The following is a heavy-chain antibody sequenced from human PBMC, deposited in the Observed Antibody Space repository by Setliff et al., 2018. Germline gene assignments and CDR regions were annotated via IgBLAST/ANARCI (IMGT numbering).Heavy chain of an antibody. CDR1: GGTFSDYY. Sequence: SETLSLTCAAYGGTFSDYYWTWVRQPPGKGLEWIGEINHRGSTNYNPSLKSRATISIDTSKDQFSLKLISMSAADTAVYFCARGRNIAARLLDSWGQGALVTSPQ. J-gene: IGHJ4*02. CDR3: ARGRNIAARLLDS. V-gene: IGHV4-34*01. CDR2: INHRGST. D-gene: IGHD6-6*01.